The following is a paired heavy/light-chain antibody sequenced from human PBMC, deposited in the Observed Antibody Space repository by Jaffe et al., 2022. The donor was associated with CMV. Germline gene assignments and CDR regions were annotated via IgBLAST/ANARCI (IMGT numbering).Heavy chain of an antibody. D-gene: IGHD3-10*01. Sequence: QVQLVQSGAEVKKPGASVKVSCKASGYTFTSYGISWVRQAPGQGLEWMGWISAYNGNTNYAQKLQGRVTMTTDTSTSTAYMELRSLRSDDTAVYYCARDHPSAQANVLLWFGELGGYYYGMDVWGQGTTVTVSS. J-gene: IGHJ6*02. CDR1: GYTFTSYG. CDR3: ARDHPSAQANVLLWFGELGGYYYGMDV. V-gene: IGHV1-18*01. CDR2: ISAYNGNT.
Light chain of an antibody. J-gene: IGKJ1*01. CDR1: QSVSSSY. CDR2: GAS. CDR3: QQYGSSPPQT. Sequence: EIVLTQSPGTLSLSPGERATLSCRASQSVSSSYLAWYQQKPGQAPRLLIYGASSRATGIPDRFSGSGSGTDFTLTISRLEPEDFAVYYCQQYGSSPPQTFGQGTKVEIK. V-gene: IGKV3-20*01.